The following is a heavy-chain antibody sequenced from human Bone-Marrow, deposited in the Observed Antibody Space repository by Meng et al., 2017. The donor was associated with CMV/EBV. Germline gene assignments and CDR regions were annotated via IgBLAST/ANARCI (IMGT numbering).Heavy chain of an antibody. Sequence: SETLSLTCTVSGGSITTNCYTWIRQPPGKGLEWIGYIFYNGSANYNPSLKSRVTISVHTSKNQFSLRLSSVTAADTAVYFCASSLGHPLAARPFYFDFWAQGTRVTGSS. CDR3: ASSLGHPLAARPFYFDF. V-gene: IGHV4-59*01. CDR2: IFYNGSA. J-gene: IGHJ4*02. CDR1: GGSITTNC. D-gene: IGHD6-6*01.